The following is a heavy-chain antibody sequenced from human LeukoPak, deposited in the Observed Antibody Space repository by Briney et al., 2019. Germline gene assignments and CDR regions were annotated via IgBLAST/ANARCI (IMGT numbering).Heavy chain of an antibody. V-gene: IGHV4-34*01. CDR1: GGSFSGYY. J-gene: IGHJ4*02. D-gene: IGHD6-19*01. CDR2: INHSGST. Sequence: SETLSLTCAVYGGSFSGYYWSWIRQPPGKGLEWIGEINHSGSTNYNPSLKSRVTISVDTSKNQFSLKLSSVTAADTAVYYCARHPATRIAVAGTGPLYYFDYWGQGTLVTVSS. CDR3: ARHPATRIAVAGTGPLYYFDY.